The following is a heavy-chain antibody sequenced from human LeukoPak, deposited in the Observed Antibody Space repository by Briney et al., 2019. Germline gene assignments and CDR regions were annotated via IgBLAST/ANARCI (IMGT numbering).Heavy chain of an antibody. CDR3: ARGYSSGWYFFYGVDV. D-gene: IGHD6-19*01. V-gene: IGHV4-34*01. J-gene: IGHJ6*02. Sequence: KPSETLSLTCGVYGGTFNSYYWTWIRQPPGRGLEWIGEINHSGSTNYNPSLKSRVTISVDTSKNQFSLKLSSVTAADTAVYYCARGYSSGWYFFYGVDVWGQGTTVTVSS. CDR2: INHSGST. CDR1: GGTFNSYY.